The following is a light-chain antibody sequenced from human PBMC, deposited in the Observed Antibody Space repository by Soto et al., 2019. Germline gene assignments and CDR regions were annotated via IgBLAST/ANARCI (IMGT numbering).Light chain of an antibody. Sequence: EIVWTQSPATLSLSPGERATLPCRASQSVSSYLAWHQQPPGQAPRLLIYDASNRATGIPARFSGSGSGTDFTLTISSLQPEDFAIYYCQQTYTTPEITFGQGTRPEI. J-gene: IGKJ5*01. CDR1: QSVSSY. CDR3: QQTYTTPEIT. CDR2: DAS. V-gene: IGKV3-11*01.